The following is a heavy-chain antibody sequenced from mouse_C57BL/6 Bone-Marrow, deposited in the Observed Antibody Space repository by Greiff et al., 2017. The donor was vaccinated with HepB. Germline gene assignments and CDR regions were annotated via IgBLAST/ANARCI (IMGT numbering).Heavy chain of an antibody. CDR1: GFTFSSYA. V-gene: IGHV5-4*03. CDR3: ARALDY. CDR2: ISDGGSYT. Sequence: EVKLMESGGGLVKPGGSLKLSCAASGFTFSSYAMSWVRQTPEKRLEWVATISDGGSYTYYPDNVKGRFTISRDNAKNNLYLQMSHLKSEDTAMYYCARALDYWGQGTTLTVSS. J-gene: IGHJ2*01.